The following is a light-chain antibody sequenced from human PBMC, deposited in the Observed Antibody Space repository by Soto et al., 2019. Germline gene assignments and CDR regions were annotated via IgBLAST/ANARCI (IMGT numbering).Light chain of an antibody. V-gene: IGLV2-14*01. J-gene: IGLJ2*01. CDR1: SSDVGEENY. CDR2: EVS. CDR3: SSYTSSSTLV. Sequence: QSALTQPPSASGSPGQSVTITCSGTSSDVGEENYVSWYQQHPGKVPKLILYEVSNRPSGVSNRFSGSKSGNTASLTISGLQAEDEADYYCSSYTSSSTLVFGGGTQLTVL.